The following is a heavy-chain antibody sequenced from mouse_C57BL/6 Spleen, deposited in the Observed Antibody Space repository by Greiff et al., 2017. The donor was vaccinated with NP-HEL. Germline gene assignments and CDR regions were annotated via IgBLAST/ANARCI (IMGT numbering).Heavy chain of an antibody. CDR1: GYAFTNYL. D-gene: IGHD1-1*01. J-gene: IGHJ2*01. CDR2: INPGSGGT. CDR3: ARTPGYYGSSPFDY. V-gene: IGHV1-54*01. Sequence: QVQLQQSGAELVRPGTSVKVSCKASGYAFTNYLIEWVKQRPGQGLEWIGVINPGSGGTNYNEKFKGKATLTADKSSSTAYMQLSSLTSEDSAVYFWARTPGYYGSSPFDYWGQGTTLTVSS.